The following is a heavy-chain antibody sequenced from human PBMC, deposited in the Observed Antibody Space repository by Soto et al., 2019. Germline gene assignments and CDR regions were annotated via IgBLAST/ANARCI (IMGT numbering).Heavy chain of an antibody. CDR3: ARGPAASLFYYYGMDV. V-gene: IGHV5-10-1*01. J-gene: IGHJ6*02. CDR2: IDPSDSYT. CDR1: GYSFTSYW. Sequence: GESLKISCKGSGYSFTSYWISWVRQMPGKGLEWMGRIDPSDSYTNYSPSFQGHVTISADKSISTAYLQWSSLKASDTAMYYCARGPAASLFYYYGMDVWRQGTTVTVPS. D-gene: IGHD2-2*01.